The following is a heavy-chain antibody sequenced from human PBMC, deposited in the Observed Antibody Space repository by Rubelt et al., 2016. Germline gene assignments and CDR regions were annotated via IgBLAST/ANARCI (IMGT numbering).Heavy chain of an antibody. Sequence: QITLKESGPTVVKPTQTLTLTCTVSGFSLSTSGVGVGWIRQPPGKALEWLAFIYWDNDKRYSPSLKSRLTITKDTSNNQVVLTMTNMDPVDTATYYCAHSPYCTGGSCYHNFAYWGQGTLVTVSS. J-gene: IGHJ4*02. CDR2: IYWDNDK. D-gene: IGHD2-15*01. CDR3: AHSPYCTGGSCYHNFAY. CDR1: GFSLSTSGVG. V-gene: IGHV2-5*02.